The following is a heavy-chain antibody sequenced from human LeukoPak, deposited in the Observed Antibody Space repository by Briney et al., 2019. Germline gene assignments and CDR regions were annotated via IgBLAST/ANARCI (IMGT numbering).Heavy chain of an antibody. Sequence: ASLKVSCKASGYTFTGYYMHWVRPAPGQGLEWMGWINPNSGGTNYAQKFQGRVTMTRDTSISTAYMELSRLRSDDTAVYYCARQYYDFWGGYYYYYYMDVWGKGTTVTVSS. V-gene: IGHV1-2*02. CDR3: ARQYYDFWGGYYYYYYMDV. D-gene: IGHD3-3*01. J-gene: IGHJ6*03. CDR2: INPNSGGT. CDR1: GYTFTGYY.